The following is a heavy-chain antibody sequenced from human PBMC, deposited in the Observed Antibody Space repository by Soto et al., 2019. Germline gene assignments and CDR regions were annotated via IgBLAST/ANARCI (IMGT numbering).Heavy chain of an antibody. J-gene: IGHJ4*02. CDR2: ISGYNGNT. CDR3: ARDLGGQIVDY. D-gene: IGHD1-26*01. Sequence: QVQLVQSGAEVKKPGASVKVSCKASGYTFTSYGISWVRQAPGQGLEWMGWISGYNGNTKYAQKLQGRVTMTTDTSPSTAHMELRSLRSDDTAVYYCARDLGGQIVDYWGQGTLVTVSS. CDR1: GYTFTSYG. V-gene: IGHV1-18*01.